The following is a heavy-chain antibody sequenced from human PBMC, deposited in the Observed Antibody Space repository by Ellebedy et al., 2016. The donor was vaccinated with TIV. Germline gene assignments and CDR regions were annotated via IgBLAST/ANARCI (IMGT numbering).Heavy chain of an antibody. CDR2: IFPLDSDT. CDR3: ARSLAGYGYIDP. J-gene: IGHJ5*02. Sequence: GESLKISCKASGYNFATYWIGWLRQTPGKGLEWMGIIFPLDSDTRYSPSFQGQVTISADRTLNTAYLQWSSLRASDTAMYYCARSLAGYGYIDPWGQGTLVTVSS. CDR1: GYNFATYW. V-gene: IGHV5-51*01. D-gene: IGHD5-12*01.